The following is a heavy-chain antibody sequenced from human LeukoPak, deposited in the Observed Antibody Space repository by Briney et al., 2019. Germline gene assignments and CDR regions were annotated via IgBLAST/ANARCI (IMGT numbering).Heavy chain of an antibody. Sequence: SVKVSCKASGGTFSSYAISWVRQAPGQGLEWMGGIIPIFGTANYAQKFQGRVTITADESTSTAYMELSSLRSEDTAVYYCARDYFESYYDSSGYFVWGQGTLVTVSS. J-gene: IGHJ4*02. V-gene: IGHV1-69*13. CDR2: IIPIFGTA. D-gene: IGHD3-22*01. CDR3: ARDYFESYYDSSGYFV. CDR1: GGTFSSYA.